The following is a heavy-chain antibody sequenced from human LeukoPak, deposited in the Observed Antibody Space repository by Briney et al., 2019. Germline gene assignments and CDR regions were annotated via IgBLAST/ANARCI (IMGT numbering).Heavy chain of an antibody. CDR1: GGSISSSSYY. CDR2: IYYSGST. V-gene: IGHV4-39*01. Sequence: SETLSLTCTVSGGSISSSSYYWGWIRQPPGTGLEWIGSIYYSGSTYYNPSLKSRVTISVDTSKNQFSLKLSSVTAADTAVYYCARLGNMVRGVIIRHFDYWGQGTLVTVSS. D-gene: IGHD3-10*01. J-gene: IGHJ4*02. CDR3: ARLGNMVRGVIIRHFDY.